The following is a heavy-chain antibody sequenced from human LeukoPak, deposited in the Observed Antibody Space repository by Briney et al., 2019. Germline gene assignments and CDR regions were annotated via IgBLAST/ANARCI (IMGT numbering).Heavy chain of an antibody. J-gene: IGHJ3*02. V-gene: IGHV3-21*01. CDR3: ASQLLEWLFYDAFDI. CDR2: ISSSSSDI. Sequence: PGGSLRLSCAASGFTFSSYSMNWVRQAPGKGLEWGSSISSSSSDIYYADSVKGRFTISRDNAKNSLYLQMNSLRAEDTAVYYCASQLLEWLFYDAFDIWGQGTMVTVSS. D-gene: IGHD3-3*01. CDR1: GFTFSSYS.